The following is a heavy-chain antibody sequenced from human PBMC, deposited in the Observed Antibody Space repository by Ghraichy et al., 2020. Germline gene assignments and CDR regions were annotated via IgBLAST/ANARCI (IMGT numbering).Heavy chain of an antibody. J-gene: IGHJ4*02. CDR2: IWFDGSKK. D-gene: IGHD3-3*01. CDR1: GFTFSSFG. CDR3: ARDPRPLYDVWSGFHFDY. V-gene: IGHV3-33*01. Sequence: GESLNISCAASGFTFSSFGMHWVRQAPGKGLDWVGLIWFDGSKKFYADSVKGRFTISRDDSRNTLYLQVDSVRAEDTAMYYCARDPRPLYDVWSGFHFDYGGQGTLVTVCS.